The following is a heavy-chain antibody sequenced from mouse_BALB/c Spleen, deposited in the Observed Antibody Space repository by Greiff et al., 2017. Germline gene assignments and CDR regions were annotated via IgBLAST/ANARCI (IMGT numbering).Heavy chain of an antibody. J-gene: IGHJ2*01. CDR1: GYAFSSYW. CDR2: IYPGDGDT. V-gene: IGHV1-80*01. D-gene: IGHD1-1*01. CDR3: ARETVRYYFDY. Sequence: QVQLQQSGAELVRPGSSVKISCTASGYAFSSYWMNWVKQRPGQGLEWIGQIYPGDGDTNYNGKFKGKATLTADKSSSTAYMQLSSLTSEDSAVYFCARETVRYYFDYWGQGTTLTVSS.